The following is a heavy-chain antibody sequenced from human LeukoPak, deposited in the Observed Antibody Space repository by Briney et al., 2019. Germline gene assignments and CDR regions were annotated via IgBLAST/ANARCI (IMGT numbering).Heavy chain of an antibody. V-gene: IGHV4-59*01. D-gene: IGHD3-16*02. J-gene: IGHJ4*02. CDR1: GGSISSYY. Sequence: SETLSLTCTVSGGSISSYYWSWIRQPPGKGPEWIGYIYYSGSTNYNPSLKSRVTISVGTSKNQFSLKLRSVTAADTAVYYCARYVWGSYPTFEDYWGQGTLVTVSS. CDR2: IYYSGST. CDR3: ARYVWGSYPTFEDY.